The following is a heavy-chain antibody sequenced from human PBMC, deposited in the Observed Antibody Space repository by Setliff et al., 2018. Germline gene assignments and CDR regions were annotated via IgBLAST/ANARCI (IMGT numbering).Heavy chain of an antibody. V-gene: IGHV4-4*08. J-gene: IGHJ4*02. CDR1: GGSMTDFF. Sequence: PSETLSLTCSVIGGSMTDFFWNWIRQPPGKGLEWIGYIYTKGSTNYSPSLKSRLTISVDTSKNQFSLKLSSVTAADTAVFYCARLSGYYFDYWGQGTLVTVSS. D-gene: IGHD3-22*01. CDR2: IYTKGST. CDR3: ARLSGYYFDY.